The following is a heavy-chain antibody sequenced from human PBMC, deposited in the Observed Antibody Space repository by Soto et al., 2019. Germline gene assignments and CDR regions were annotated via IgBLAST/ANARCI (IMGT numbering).Heavy chain of an antibody. CDR2: INHSGST. J-gene: IGHJ5*02. Sequence: LETLSLTCAVYGGSFSGYYWSWIRQPPGKGLEWIGEINHSGSTNYNPSLKSRVTISVDTSKNQFSLKLSSVTAADTAVYYCARGRFSSSWFKNWFDPWGQGTLVTVSS. CDR3: ARGRFSSSWFKNWFDP. D-gene: IGHD6-13*01. V-gene: IGHV4-34*01. CDR1: GGSFSGYY.